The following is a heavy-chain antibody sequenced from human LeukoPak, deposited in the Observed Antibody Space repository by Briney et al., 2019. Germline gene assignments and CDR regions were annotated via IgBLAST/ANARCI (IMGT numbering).Heavy chain of an antibody. D-gene: IGHD2-21*01. J-gene: IGHJ4*02. Sequence: ASVKVSCKASGYTFTGYYMHWVRQAPGQGLEWMGWISAYKGNTNYAQKLQGRVTMTTDTSTSTAYMELRSLRSDDTAVYYCARDSGGGADYWGQGTLVTVSS. CDR1: GYTFTGYY. CDR3: ARDSGGGADY. V-gene: IGHV1-18*04. CDR2: ISAYKGNT.